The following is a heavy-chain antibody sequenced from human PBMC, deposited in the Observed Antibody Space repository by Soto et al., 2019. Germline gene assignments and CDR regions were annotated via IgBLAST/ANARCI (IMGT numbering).Heavy chain of an antibody. V-gene: IGHV4-59*01. D-gene: IGHD3-9*01. CDR1: GGSISNYY. CDR3: ARGTIYFDPRAPFDY. Sequence: SETLSLTCTVSGGSISNYYWSWIRQPPGKGLEWIGYISYSGSTNYNPSLKSRVTMSVDTSKNQFSLKLSSVTAGDTAVYYCARGTIYFDPRAPFDYWGQGTLVTVSS. CDR2: ISYSGST. J-gene: IGHJ4*02.